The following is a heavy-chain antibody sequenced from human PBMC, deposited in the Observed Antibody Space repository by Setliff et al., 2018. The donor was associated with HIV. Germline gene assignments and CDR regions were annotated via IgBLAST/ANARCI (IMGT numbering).Heavy chain of an antibody. CDR3: AKDGVHYNFWSGYPYYYYYYMDV. CDR1: GFTFSSYG. D-gene: IGHD3-3*01. V-gene: IGHV3-30*02. J-gene: IGHJ6*03. Sequence: GGSLRLSCAASGFTFSSYGMHWVRQAPGKGLEWVAFIRYDGSNKYYADSVKGRFTISRDNSKNTLYLQMNSLRAEDTAVYYCAKDGVHYNFWSGYPYYYYYYMDVWGKGTTVTVS. CDR2: IRYDGSNK.